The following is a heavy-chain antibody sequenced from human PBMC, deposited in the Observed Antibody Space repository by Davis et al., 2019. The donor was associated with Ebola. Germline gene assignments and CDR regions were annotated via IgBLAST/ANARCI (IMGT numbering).Heavy chain of an antibody. V-gene: IGHV1-46*01. D-gene: IGHD6-19*01. CDR2: INPSGGST. CDR3: ARESSYSSGWSSFWFDP. J-gene: IGHJ5*02. CDR1: GYTFTSYY. Sequence: AASVKVSCKASGYTFTSYYMHWVRQAPGQGLEWMGIINPSGGSTSYAQKFQGRVTMTRDTSTSTVYMELSSLRSEDTAVYYCARESSYSSGWSSFWFDPWGQGTLVTVSS.